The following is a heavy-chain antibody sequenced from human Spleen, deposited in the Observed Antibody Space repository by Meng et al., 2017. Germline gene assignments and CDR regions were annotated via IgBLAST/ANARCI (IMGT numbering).Heavy chain of an antibody. CDR3: ARGGVPAAADAFDI. V-gene: IGHV1-2*02. D-gene: IGHD2-2*01. CDR2: INPNSGGA. Sequence: ASVKVSCKASGYTFTGHYMHWVRQAPGQGLEWMGWINPNSGGAIYAQNFQGRVTLATDTSISTAYLEMRRLRPDDTAVYYCARGGVPAAADAFDIWGQGTTVTVSS. CDR1: GYTFTGHY. J-gene: IGHJ3*02.